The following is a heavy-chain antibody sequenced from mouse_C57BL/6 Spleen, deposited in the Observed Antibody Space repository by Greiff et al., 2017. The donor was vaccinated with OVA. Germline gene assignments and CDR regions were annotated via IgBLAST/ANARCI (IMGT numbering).Heavy chain of an antibody. J-gene: IGHJ2*01. CDR3: ARGNYYYGSSYVENYFDY. D-gene: IGHD1-1*01. Sequence: QVQLQQPGAELVMPGASVKLSCKASGYTFTSYWMHWVKQRPGQGLEWIGEIDPSDSYTNYNQKFKGKSTLTVDKSSSTAYRQLSSLTSEDSAVYYCARGNYYYGSSYVENYFDYWGQGTTLTVSS. CDR1: GYTFTSYW. CDR2: IDPSDSYT. V-gene: IGHV1-69*01.